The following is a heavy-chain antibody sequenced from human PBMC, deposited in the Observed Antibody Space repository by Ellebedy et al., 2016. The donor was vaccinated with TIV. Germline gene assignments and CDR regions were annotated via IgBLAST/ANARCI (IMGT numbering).Heavy chain of an antibody. Sequence: ASVKVSCKTSGYTFTSYHIHWVRQAPGQRLEWLGIINPIGGSTTYAQKFQGRVTMTRDKSTSTVYMDLSSLRSDDTAIYYCARGYGDFDYWGQGTLVTVSS. V-gene: IGHV1-46*01. CDR3: ARGYGDFDY. J-gene: IGHJ4*02. D-gene: IGHD4/OR15-4a*01. CDR1: GYTFTSYH. CDR2: INPIGGST.